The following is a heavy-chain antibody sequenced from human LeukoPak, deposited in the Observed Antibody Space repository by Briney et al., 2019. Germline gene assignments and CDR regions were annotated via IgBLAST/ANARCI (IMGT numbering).Heavy chain of an antibody. D-gene: IGHD2-2*01. J-gene: IGHJ4*02. Sequence: SETLSLTCTVSGGSISSSSYYWGWIRQPPGKGLEWIGSIYYSGSTYYNPSLKSRVTISVDTSKNQFSPKLSSVTAADTAVYYCARHALGYCSSTSCSFFDYWGQGTLVTVSS. CDR1: GGSISSSSYY. CDR2: IYYSGST. CDR3: ARHALGYCSSTSCSFFDY. V-gene: IGHV4-39*01.